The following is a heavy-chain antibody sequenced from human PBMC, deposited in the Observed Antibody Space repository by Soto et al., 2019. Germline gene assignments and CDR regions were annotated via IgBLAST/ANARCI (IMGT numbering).Heavy chain of an antibody. CDR3: ARALYYGDYDY. D-gene: IGHD4-17*01. CDR1: GGSIGSYY. CDR2: IYYSGST. Sequence: SETLSLTCTVSGGSIGSYYWSWIRQPPGKGLEWIGYIYYSGSTNYNPSLKSRVTISVDTSKNQFSLKLSSVTAADTAVYYCARALYYGDYDYWGQGTLVTVSS. J-gene: IGHJ4*02. V-gene: IGHV4-59*01.